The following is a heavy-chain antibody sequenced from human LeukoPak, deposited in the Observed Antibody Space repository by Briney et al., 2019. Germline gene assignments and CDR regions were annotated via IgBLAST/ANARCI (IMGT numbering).Heavy chain of an antibody. CDR3: ASRRANYGHYFDY. Sequence: GGSLRLSCAASGFTVSSNYMSWVRQAPGKGLEWVSVIYSGGSTYYADSVKGRFTISRDNSKNTLYLQMNSLRAEDTAVYYCASRRANYGHYFDYWGQGTLVTVSS. D-gene: IGHD4-17*01. V-gene: IGHV3-53*01. J-gene: IGHJ4*02. CDR2: IYSGGST. CDR1: GFTVSSNY.